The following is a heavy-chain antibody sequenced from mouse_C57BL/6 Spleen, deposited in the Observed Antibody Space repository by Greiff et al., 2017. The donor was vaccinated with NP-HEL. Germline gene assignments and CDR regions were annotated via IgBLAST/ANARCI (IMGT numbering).Heavy chain of an antibody. D-gene: IGHD1-1*01. CDR3: ARDGITTVVEAY. V-gene: IGHV1-53*01. Sequence: QVQLQQSGTELVKPGASVKLSCKASGYTFTSYWMHWVKQRPGQGLEWIGNINPSNGGTNYNEKFKSKATLTVDQSSSTAYMQLSSLTSEDSAVYYCARDGITTVVEAYWGQGTLVTVSA. CDR2: INPSNGGT. J-gene: IGHJ3*01. CDR1: GYTFTSYW.